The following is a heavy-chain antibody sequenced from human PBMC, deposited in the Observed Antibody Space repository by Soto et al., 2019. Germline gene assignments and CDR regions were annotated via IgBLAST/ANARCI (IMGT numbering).Heavy chain of an antibody. Sequence: QLQLQESGPGLVKPSETLSLTCTVSGGSISSSSYYWGWIRQPPGKGLEWIGTIYHSGSTYYKPPLTSRVTISVDTSKNQFSLKLNSVTAADTAIYYCAREMGGSIDYWGQGTLVTVSS. CDR1: GGSISSSSYY. V-gene: IGHV4-39*01. D-gene: IGHD1-26*01. CDR2: IYHSGST. J-gene: IGHJ4*02. CDR3: AREMGGSIDY.